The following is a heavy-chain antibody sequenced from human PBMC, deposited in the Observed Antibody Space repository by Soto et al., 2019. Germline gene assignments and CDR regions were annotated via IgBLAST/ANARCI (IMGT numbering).Heavy chain of an antibody. Sequence: ASVKVSCKASGYTFTSYYMHWVRQAPGQGLEWMGIINPSGGSTSYAQKFQGRVTMTRDTSTSTVYMELSSPRSEDTAVYYCAREGLNYYDSSGCVDYWGQGTLVTVSS. V-gene: IGHV1-46*01. D-gene: IGHD3-22*01. J-gene: IGHJ4*02. CDR3: AREGLNYYDSSGCVDY. CDR1: GYTFTSYY. CDR2: INPSGGST.